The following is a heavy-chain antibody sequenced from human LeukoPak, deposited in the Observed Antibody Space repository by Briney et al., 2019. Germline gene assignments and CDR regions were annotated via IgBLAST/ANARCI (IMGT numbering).Heavy chain of an antibody. Sequence: GESLKISCKASGYSFTTHWIVWVRQMPGKGPEWMGVFHPGDSDTRYSPSFQGQVSFSADTSIDTAYLQWSSLQTSDSAMYYCARTRSYDLLTGYHSWGQGTLVTVSS. D-gene: IGHD3-9*01. CDR1: GYSFTTHW. CDR2: FHPGDSDT. CDR3: ARTRSYDLLTGYHS. J-gene: IGHJ5*02. V-gene: IGHV5-51*01.